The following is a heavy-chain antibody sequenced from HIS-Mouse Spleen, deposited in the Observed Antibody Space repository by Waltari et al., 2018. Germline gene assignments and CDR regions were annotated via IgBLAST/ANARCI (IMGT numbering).Heavy chain of an antibody. CDR1: GGTFSSYA. J-gene: IGHJ3*02. CDR2: IIPIFGTA. Sequence: QVQLVQSGAEVKKPGSSVKVSCKASGGTFSSYAISWVRQAPGQGLEWMGGIIPIFGTANAAKKFQGRVTITADEATSTAYMELSSLRSEDTAVYYCARDLTGAAAGHAFDIWGQGTMVTVSS. CDR3: ARDLTGAAAGHAFDI. V-gene: IGHV1-69*01. D-gene: IGHD6-13*01.